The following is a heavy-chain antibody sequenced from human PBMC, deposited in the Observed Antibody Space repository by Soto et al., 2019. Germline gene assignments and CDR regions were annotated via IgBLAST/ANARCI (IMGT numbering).Heavy chain of an antibody. CDR3: ARDNDRLQLGGNYYYSLDV. J-gene: IGHJ6*02. D-gene: IGHD4-4*01. Sequence: QVQLVQSGAEMKEPGSSVKVSCKTSGGTFSSSAISWLRQAPGQGLEWMGGIIPLFRTPDYAQKFQGRVTIAADESTSTAYMERSSLRSEDTAVYYWARDNDRLQLGGNYYYSLDVWGQGTTITVSS. V-gene: IGHV1-69*12. CDR1: GGTFSSSA. CDR2: IIPLFRTP.